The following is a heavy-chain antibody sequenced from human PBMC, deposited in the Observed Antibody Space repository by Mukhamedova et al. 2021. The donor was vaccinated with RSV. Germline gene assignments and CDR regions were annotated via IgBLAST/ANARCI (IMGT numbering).Heavy chain of an antibody. V-gene: IGHV4-59*12. D-gene: IGHD2-21*02. CDR3: ARSGNCGGDCYAFDI. Sequence: IWIRQPPGKGLEWIGYIYYNGHTNYNAPLKSRVTISVDTSKNQFSLKLSSVTAADTAVYYCARSGNCGGDCYAFDIWGQGAMVTV. CDR2: IYYNGHT. J-gene: IGHJ3*02.